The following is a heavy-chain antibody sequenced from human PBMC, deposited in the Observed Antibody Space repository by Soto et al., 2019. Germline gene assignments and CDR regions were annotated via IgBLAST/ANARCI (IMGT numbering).Heavy chain of an antibody. V-gene: IGHV3-23*01. Sequence: EVQLLESGGGLVQPGGSLRLSCVVSGFTFSSYAMSWVRQAPGKGLEWVSSISHSVGATYYADSVKGRFTISRDNSKNTVYLQMNSLRAEDTAVYYCAKLYWQLGMGGDLDYWGQGSLVTVSS. D-gene: IGHD7-27*01. CDR2: ISHSVGAT. J-gene: IGHJ4*02. CDR1: GFTFSSYA. CDR3: AKLYWQLGMGGDLDY.